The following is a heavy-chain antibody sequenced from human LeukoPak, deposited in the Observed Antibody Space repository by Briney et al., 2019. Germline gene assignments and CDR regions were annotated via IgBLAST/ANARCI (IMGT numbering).Heavy chain of an antibody. D-gene: IGHD3-16*01. V-gene: IGHV3-9*01. CDR2: ISWNSDSV. Sequence: GRSLRLSCAASGFTFDDYGMHWVRQAPEKGLEWVSGISWNSDSVGYADSVKGRFTISRDNAENSLYLQMNSLRAEDTAFYYCARAGGSRYYYAMDVWGQGTTVTVSS. CDR1: GFTFDDYG. CDR3: ARAGGSRYYYAMDV. J-gene: IGHJ6*02.